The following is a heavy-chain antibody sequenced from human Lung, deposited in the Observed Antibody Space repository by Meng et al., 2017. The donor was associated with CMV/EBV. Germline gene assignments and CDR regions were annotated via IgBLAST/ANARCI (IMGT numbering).Heavy chain of an antibody. CDR3: ARDRRGSYVTGWGY. CDR1: GYSISSPYY. V-gene: IGHV4-38-2*02. Sequence: GSLRLXCTVSGYSISSPYYWGWIRQPPGMGLEWIGSIYYSGNTYYNPSLKSRVTISVDTSKNQFSLKLSSVTAADTAVYYCARDRRGSYVTGWGYWGQRTLVTVSS. J-gene: IGHJ4*02. D-gene: IGHD3-16*01. CDR2: IYYSGNT.